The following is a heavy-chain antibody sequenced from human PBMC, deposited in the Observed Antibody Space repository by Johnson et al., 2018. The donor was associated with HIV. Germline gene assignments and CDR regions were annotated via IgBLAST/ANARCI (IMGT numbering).Heavy chain of an antibody. Sequence: QVQLVESGGGVVQPGRSLRLYCAASGFTFSSYGMHWVRQAPGKGLEWVAVISYDGSNKYYADSVKGRFTISRDNAKNSLYLQMNSLRAEDTALYYCATGENLKWELRFVDAFDIWGQGTMVTVSS. CDR3: ATGENLKWELRFVDAFDI. CDR2: ISYDGSNK. D-gene: IGHD1-26*01. V-gene: IGHV3-30*03. CDR1: GFTFSSYG. J-gene: IGHJ3*02.